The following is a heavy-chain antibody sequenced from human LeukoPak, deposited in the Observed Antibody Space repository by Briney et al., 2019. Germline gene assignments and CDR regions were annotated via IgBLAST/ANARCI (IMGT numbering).Heavy chain of an antibody. J-gene: IGHJ4*02. Sequence: GGSLRLSCAASGFTFSSYSMNWARQAPGKGLQWVSYISSSSTTIYYADSVKSRFTISRDNAKNSLYLQMNSLRAEDTAVYYCARDYCSGGSCYWDWGQGTLVTVSS. V-gene: IGHV3-48*04. CDR2: ISSSSTTI. D-gene: IGHD2-15*01. CDR1: GFTFSSYS. CDR3: ARDYCSGGSCYWD.